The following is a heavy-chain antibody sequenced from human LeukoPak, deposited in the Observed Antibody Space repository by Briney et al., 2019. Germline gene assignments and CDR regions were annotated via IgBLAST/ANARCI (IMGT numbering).Heavy chain of an antibody. CDR3: ATASSSWYWFDP. V-gene: IGHV1-24*01. CDR1: GYTLTELS. Sequence: ASVKVSCKASGYTLTELSMHWVRQAPGKGLEWMGGFDPEDGETIYAQKFQGRVTMTEDTSTDTAYMELSSLRSEDTAVYYCATASSSWYWFDPWGQGTLVTVSS. J-gene: IGHJ5*02. CDR2: FDPEDGET. D-gene: IGHD6-13*01.